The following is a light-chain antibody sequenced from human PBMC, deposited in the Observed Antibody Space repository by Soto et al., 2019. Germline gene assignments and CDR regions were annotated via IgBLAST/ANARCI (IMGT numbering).Light chain of an antibody. CDR3: SSFAGSGNVV. CDR1: SSDVGGYTS. Sequence: QSVLTQPPSASGSPGQSVTISCTGTSSDVGGYTSVSWFQQHPGKAPKLMIYEVNKRPSGVPGRFAGSKSGNTAPLTVSGHQTEDEADYYCSSFAGSGNVVFGGGTKLTVL. V-gene: IGLV2-8*01. J-gene: IGLJ2*01. CDR2: EVN.